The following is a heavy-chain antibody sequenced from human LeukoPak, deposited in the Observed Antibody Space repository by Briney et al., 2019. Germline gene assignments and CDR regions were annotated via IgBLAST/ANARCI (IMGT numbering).Heavy chain of an antibody. CDR1: GFTFSNYA. CDR3: AKTTTGYSSGRFPGWPVDY. Sequence: GGSLRLSCVASGFTFSNYAMNWVRQAPGKGLEWVSVSGSGGDTYYVDSVKGRFTISRDNSKNTLYLQMNSLRAEDTAVYYCAKTTTGYSSGRFPGWPVDYWGQGTLVTVSS. CDR2: SGSGGDT. J-gene: IGHJ4*02. D-gene: IGHD6-19*01. V-gene: IGHV3-23*01.